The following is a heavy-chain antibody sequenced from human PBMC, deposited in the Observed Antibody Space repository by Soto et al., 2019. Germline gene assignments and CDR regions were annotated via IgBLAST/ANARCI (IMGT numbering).Heavy chain of an antibody. CDR2: IWYDGSNK. CDR3: ASPIAAAGD. Sequence: QVQLVESGGGVVQPGRSLRLSCAASGFNFSSYGMHWVRQAPGKGLEWVAVIWYDGSNKYYADSVTGRFTISRDNSKNTLYLQMNSLSAEDTAVYYGASPIAAAGDWGQGTLGTVSS. V-gene: IGHV3-33*01. CDR1: GFNFSSYG. J-gene: IGHJ4*02. D-gene: IGHD6-13*01.